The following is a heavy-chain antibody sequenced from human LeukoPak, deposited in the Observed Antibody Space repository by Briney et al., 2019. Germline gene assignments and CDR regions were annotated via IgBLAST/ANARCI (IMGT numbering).Heavy chain of an antibody. CDR1: GSTVSSNY. J-gene: IGHJ4*02. D-gene: IGHD2-15*01. Sequence: PGGSLRLSCAVSGSTVSSNYMSWARQAPGKGLEWVSVIFSGGSTYYADSVKGRFTISRDNSKNTLYLQMNSLRAEDTAVYYCARGYCSGGSCYYFDYWGQGTLVTVSS. CDR3: ARGYCSGGSCYYFDY. V-gene: IGHV3-53*01. CDR2: IFSGGST.